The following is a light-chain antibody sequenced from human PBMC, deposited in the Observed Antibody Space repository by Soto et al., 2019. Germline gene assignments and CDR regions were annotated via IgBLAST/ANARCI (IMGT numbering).Light chain of an antibody. Sequence: IVMTQSPGTLSVSPGERVTLSCRASQSVSSNLVWYQQRPGQAPRLLIYSVSSRDTDIPARFSGGGSGTEFTLTINSLQTEDFGVYYCQQYNVWPQTFGQGTKVEIK. CDR3: QQYNVWPQT. V-gene: IGKV3-15*01. CDR1: QSVSSN. CDR2: SVS. J-gene: IGKJ1*01.